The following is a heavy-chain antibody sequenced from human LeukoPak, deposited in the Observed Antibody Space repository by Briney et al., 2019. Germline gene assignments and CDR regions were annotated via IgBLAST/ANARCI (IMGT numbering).Heavy chain of an antibody. J-gene: IGHJ3*02. CDR1: GFTFSNYW. D-gene: IGHD3-3*01. CDR3: AKDYDFWSGYHKGDAFDI. CDR2: INPDGSST. Sequence: PGGSLRLSCAASGFTFSNYWMHWVRQAPGKGLVWVSRINPDGSSTSYADSVQGRFTISRDNAKNTLFLQMNSLRVEDTAVYYCAKDYDFWSGYHKGDAFDIWGQGTMVTVSS. V-gene: IGHV3-74*01.